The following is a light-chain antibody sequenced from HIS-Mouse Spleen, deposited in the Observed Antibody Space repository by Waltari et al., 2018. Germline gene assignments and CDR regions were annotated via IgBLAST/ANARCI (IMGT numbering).Light chain of an antibody. V-gene: IGLV2-14*01. Sequence: QSALTQPASVSGSPGQSITISCTGTSSDVGGHNYVSWYQQHPGKAPKLMIYEVSNRPSGVSNRFSGSKYGNTASLTISGLKAEDEADYYCSSYTSSSDVVFGGGTKLTVL. CDR2: EVS. CDR3: SSYTSSSDVV. CDR1: SSDVGGHNY. J-gene: IGLJ2*01.